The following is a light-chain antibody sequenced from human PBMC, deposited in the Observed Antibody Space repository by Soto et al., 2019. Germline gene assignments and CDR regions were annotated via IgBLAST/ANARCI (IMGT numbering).Light chain of an antibody. CDR3: QQYNNWWT. CDR1: QSVSNN. Sequence: EIVMTQSPATLSVSPGERATLSCRASQSVSNNLAWYQKKPGQAPRLIIYGASTRATGIPARFSGGGSGTEFTLTISSLQSEDFAVYYCQQYNNWWTFGQGTRVEIK. CDR2: GAS. V-gene: IGKV3-15*01. J-gene: IGKJ1*01.